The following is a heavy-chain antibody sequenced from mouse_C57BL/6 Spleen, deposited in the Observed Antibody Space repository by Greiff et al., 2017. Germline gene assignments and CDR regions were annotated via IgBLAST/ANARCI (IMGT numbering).Heavy chain of an antibody. V-gene: IGHV1-76*01. J-gene: IGHJ2*01. CDR3: AREGMVTTSPYYFDY. D-gene: IGHD2-2*01. Sequence: QVQLQQSGAELVRPGASVKLSCKASGYTFTDYYINWVKQRPGQGLEWIARIYPGSGNTYYNEKFKGKATLTAEKSSSTAYMQLSSLTSEDSAVYFCAREGMVTTSPYYFDYWRQGTTLTVSS. CDR2: IYPGSGNT. CDR1: GYTFTDYY.